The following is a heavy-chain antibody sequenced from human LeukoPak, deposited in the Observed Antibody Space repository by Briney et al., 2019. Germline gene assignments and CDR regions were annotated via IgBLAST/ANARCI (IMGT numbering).Heavy chain of an antibody. V-gene: IGHV3-7*01. D-gene: IGHD3-16*01. CDR2: IKPDGSEK. J-gene: IGHJ4*02. CDR1: AFTFSNSW. Sequence: GGSLRLSCAASAFTFSNSWMNWVRQAPGKGLEWVATIKPDGSEKWYVNSVKGRFTISRDNTRSSLYLQMNSLRAEDTAIYYCARDWALDYWGQGTLVTVSS. CDR3: ARDWALDY.